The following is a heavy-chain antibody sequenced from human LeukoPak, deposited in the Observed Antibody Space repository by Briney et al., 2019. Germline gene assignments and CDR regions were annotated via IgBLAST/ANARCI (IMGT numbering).Heavy chain of an antibody. CDR1: GGSTSSYY. V-gene: IGHV4-59*01. D-gene: IGHD6-13*01. J-gene: IGHJ4*02. CDR3: ARGNNGYSSNRRLRGDIFDY. Sequence: PSETLSLTCTVSGGSTSSYYWSWIRQPPGKGLEWIGYIYYSGSTNYNPSLKSRVTISVDTSKNQFSLKLSSVTAADTAIYYCARGNNGYSSNRRLRGDIFDYWGQGTLVTVSS. CDR2: IYYSGST.